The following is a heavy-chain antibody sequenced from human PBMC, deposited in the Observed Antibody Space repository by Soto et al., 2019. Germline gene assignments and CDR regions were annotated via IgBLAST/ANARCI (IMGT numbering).Heavy chain of an antibody. Sequence: TSETLSLTCTVSGGSISSYYWSWIRQPPGKGLEWIGYIYYSGSTNYNPSLKSRATISVDTSKNQFSLKLSSVTAADTAVYYCARDYRPAFDIWGQGTMVTVSS. V-gene: IGHV4-59*01. CDR2: IYYSGST. CDR1: GGSISSYY. J-gene: IGHJ3*02. CDR3: ARDYRPAFDI.